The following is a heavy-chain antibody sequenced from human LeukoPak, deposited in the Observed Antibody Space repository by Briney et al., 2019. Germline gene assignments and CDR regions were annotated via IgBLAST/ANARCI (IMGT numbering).Heavy chain of an antibody. CDR2: INHSGST. CDR3: ARSGYGDYYYYVMDV. Sequence: SETLSLTCAVYGGSFSGYYWSWIRQPPGKGLEWIGEINHSGSTNYNPSLKSRVTISVHTSKNQFSLKLSYVTAADTAVYYCARSGYGDYYYYVMDVWGQGTTVTVSS. J-gene: IGHJ6*02. D-gene: IGHD4-17*01. CDR1: GGSFSGYY. V-gene: IGHV4-34*01.